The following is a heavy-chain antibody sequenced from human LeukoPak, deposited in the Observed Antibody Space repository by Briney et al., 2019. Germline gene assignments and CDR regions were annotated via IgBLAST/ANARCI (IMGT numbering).Heavy chain of an antibody. V-gene: IGHV3-23*01. CDR2: ISGSGGRI. CDR1: GFTVSSNY. CDR3: ATSKYSGSY. J-gene: IGHJ4*02. D-gene: IGHD1-26*01. Sequence: PGGSLRLSCAASGFTVSSNYMSWVRQTPGKGLEWVSAISGSGGRIYYGASVKGRFTISRDNSKNTLNLQMNSLRAEDTAVYYCATSKYSGSYWGQGTLVTVSS.